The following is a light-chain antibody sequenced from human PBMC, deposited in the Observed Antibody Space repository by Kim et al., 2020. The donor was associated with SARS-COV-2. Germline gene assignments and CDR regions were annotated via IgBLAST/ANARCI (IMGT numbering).Light chain of an antibody. CDR3: QQTMSFPYT. CDR2: AAS. CDR1: QIVINW. V-gene: IGKV1-12*01. Sequence: SASVADRVTITCRASQIVINWFACYQQNPGKATKLLISAASSLKSGVPSRFTGAGCGTDFTLTINSLQTEDSATYYCQQTMSFPYTYGQGTKLEI. J-gene: IGKJ2*01.